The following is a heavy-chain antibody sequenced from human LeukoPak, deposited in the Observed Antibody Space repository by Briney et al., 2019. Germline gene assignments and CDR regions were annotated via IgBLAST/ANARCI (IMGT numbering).Heavy chain of an antibody. D-gene: IGHD1-26*01. CDR1: GYTFTIYG. J-gene: IGHJ5*02. CDR2: ISPYNGNT. V-gene: IGHV1-18*01. Sequence: ASEKVSCKTSGYTFTIYGVSWVRQAPGQVLEWMGWISPYNGNTDYAQKFQGRVTMTTDTSTSTAYMELRSLRSDDTAVYYCARVVGLNEWEPHHWGQGTLVTVSS. CDR3: ARVVGLNEWEPHH.